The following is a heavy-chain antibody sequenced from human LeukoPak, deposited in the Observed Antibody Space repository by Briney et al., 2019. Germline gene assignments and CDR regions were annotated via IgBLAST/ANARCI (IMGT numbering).Heavy chain of an antibody. CDR2: IKSKYDGGTT. D-gene: IGHD1-26*01. Sequence: GGSLRLSCVASGFTFSNAWKSWVRQAPGKGLEWVGRIKSKYDGGTTDYAAPVKGRFTISRDDSKNTVYLQMNSLKTEDTAVYYCATHKTSGSWGYWGRGTLVTVSS. J-gene: IGHJ4*02. CDR3: ATHKTSGSWGY. V-gene: IGHV3-15*01. CDR1: GFTFSNAW.